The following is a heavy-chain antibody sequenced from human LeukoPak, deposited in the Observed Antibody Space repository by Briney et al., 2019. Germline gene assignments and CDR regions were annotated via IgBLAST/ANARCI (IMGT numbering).Heavy chain of an antibody. J-gene: IGHJ4*02. CDR3: ARVAAYGYYFDY. V-gene: IGHV3-21*01. Sequence: GGSLRLSCAASGFTFSSYAMSWVRQAPGKGLEWVSSISSSSSYIYYADSVKGRFTISRDNAKNSLYLQMNSLRAEDTAVYYCARVAAYGYYFDYWGQGTLVTVSS. CDR2: ISSSSSYI. CDR1: GFTFSSYA. D-gene: IGHD4-17*01.